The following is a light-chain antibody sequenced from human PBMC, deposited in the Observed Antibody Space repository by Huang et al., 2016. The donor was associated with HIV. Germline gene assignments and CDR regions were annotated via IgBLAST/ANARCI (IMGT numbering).Light chain of an antibody. CDR2: DAS. Sequence: DIQMTQSPPSLSASVGDRVTITCQASQDIRQYLSWYQQKPGKAPTLLIFDASNLETGVPSRFSGSGCGTDFTLTISSLQPEDIATHYCQQYDNLLALTFGGGTKVEMK. J-gene: IGKJ4*01. CDR3: QQYDNLLALT. V-gene: IGKV1-33*01. CDR1: QDIRQY.